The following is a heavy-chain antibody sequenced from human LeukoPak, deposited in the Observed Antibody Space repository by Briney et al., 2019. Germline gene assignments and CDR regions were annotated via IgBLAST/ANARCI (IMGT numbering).Heavy chain of an antibody. CDR2: IGTADDT. J-gene: IGHJ3*02. CDR1: GFTFRNYD. D-gene: IGHD4-17*01. Sequence: GGSLRLSCAASGFTFRNYDMHWVRQVTGKGLEWVSLIGTADDTFYPGSVKGRFTISRENAKNSLYLQMNSLRAEDTAVYYCVRGILRGDAFDIWGQGTMGTVPS. V-gene: IGHV3-13*01. CDR3: VRGILRGDAFDI.